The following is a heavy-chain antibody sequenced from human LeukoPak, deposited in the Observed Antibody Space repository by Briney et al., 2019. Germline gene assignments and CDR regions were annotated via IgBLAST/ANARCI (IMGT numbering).Heavy chain of an antibody. J-gene: IGHJ5*02. CDR2: ISAYNGNT. V-gene: IGHV1-18*01. Sequence: ASVKVSCKASGYTFTSYGISWARQAPGQGLEWMGWISAYNGNTNYAQKLQGRVTMTTDTSTSTAYKELRSLRSDDTAVYYCARVTTVTDSFDPWGQGTLVTVSS. D-gene: IGHD4-11*01. CDR1: GYTFTSYG. CDR3: ARVTTVTDSFDP.